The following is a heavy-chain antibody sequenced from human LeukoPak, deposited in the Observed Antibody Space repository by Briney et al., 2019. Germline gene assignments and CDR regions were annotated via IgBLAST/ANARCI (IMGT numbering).Heavy chain of an antibody. D-gene: IGHD1-26*01. CDR3: ARKLRLGGNWFDP. V-gene: IGHV1-69*15. J-gene: IGHJ5*02. CDR2: IIPSSGTT. Sequence: WFKVLCKTASGTFISYAITCVRQPPPRGLEWLGKIIPSSGTTNYAQKFQGRVTFTADESTSTGYMELSSLRSEDTALYYCARKLRLGGNWFDPWGQGTLVTVSS. CDR1: SGTFISYA.